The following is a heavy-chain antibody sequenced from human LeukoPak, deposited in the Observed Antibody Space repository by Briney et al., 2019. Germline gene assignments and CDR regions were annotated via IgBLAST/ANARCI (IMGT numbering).Heavy chain of an antibody. J-gene: IGHJ5*02. CDR2: TYTSGST. D-gene: IGHD2-15*01. Sequence: PSETLSLTCAVSGGSISSGSYYWSWIRQPAGKGLEWIGRTYTSGSTNYNPSLKSRVSISLDTSKNQFSLKLTSVTAADTAVYYCARGYCSGGSCYFEFWFDPWGQGTLVSVSS. V-gene: IGHV4-61*02. CDR1: GGSISSGSYY. CDR3: ARGYCSGGSCYFEFWFDP.